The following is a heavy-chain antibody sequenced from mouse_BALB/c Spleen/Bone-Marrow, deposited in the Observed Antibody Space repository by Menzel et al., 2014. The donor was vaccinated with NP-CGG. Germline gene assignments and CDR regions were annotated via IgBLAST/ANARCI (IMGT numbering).Heavy chain of an antibody. Sequence: VQRVESGAELARPGASVKLSCKASGYTFTSYWMQWVKQRPGQGLEWIGAIYPGDGGTRYTQKFKGKATLTADKSSSIAYMQLSSLASEDSAVYYCARWRYYFDYWGQGTPLTVSS. J-gene: IGHJ2*01. CDR2: IYPGDGGT. V-gene: IGHV1-87*01. CDR1: GYTFTSYW. D-gene: IGHD2-3*01. CDR3: ARWRYYFDY.